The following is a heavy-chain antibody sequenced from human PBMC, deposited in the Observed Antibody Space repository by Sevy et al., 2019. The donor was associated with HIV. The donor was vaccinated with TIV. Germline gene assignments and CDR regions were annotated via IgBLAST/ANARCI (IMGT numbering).Heavy chain of an antibody. CDR1: GFTFDSYA. V-gene: IGHV3-23*01. CDR2: ISGSGYAT. CDR3: AKDRVTVFGVVVTFDS. J-gene: IGHJ4*02. Sequence: GGSLRLSCAASGFTFDSYAMHWVRQVAGKGLEWVSTISGSGYATYYADSVKGRFIISRDTSRNTLYLQMNSLRVEDWAVYFCAKDRVTVFGVVVTFDSWGQGTLVTVSS. D-gene: IGHD3-3*01.